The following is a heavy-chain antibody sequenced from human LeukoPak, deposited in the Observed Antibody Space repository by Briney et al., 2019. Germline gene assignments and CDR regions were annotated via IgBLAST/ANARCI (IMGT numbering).Heavy chain of an antibody. CDR2: IIPIFGTA. V-gene: IGHV1-69*13. CDR3: ARDLDGSGSIDY. D-gene: IGHD3-10*01. J-gene: IGHJ4*02. Sequence: SVKVSCKASGGTISSYAISWVRQAPAQGLEWMGGIIPIFGTANYAQKFQGRVTITADESTSTAYMELSSLRSEDTAVYYCARDLDGSGSIDYWGQGTLVTVSS. CDR1: GGTISSYA.